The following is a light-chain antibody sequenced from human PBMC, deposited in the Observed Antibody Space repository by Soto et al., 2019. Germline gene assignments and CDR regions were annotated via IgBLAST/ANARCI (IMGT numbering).Light chain of an antibody. Sequence: QSVLTQPPSVSGAPGQRVTISCTGSSSNIGADYHVHWFQQIPGAAPTLLICNNDQRPSGVPDRFSASKSGTSASLAISGLQSQDEAIYYCATWDDSLDGRLFGGGTKLTVL. V-gene: IGLV1-40*01. CDR3: ATWDDSLDGRL. CDR1: SSNIGADYH. CDR2: NND. J-gene: IGLJ3*02.